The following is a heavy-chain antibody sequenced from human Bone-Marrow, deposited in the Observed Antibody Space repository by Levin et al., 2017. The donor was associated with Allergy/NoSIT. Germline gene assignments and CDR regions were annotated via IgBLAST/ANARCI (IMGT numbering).Heavy chain of an antibody. CDR1: GFNFGDFY. CDR2: ISTSGYTT. D-gene: IGHD4-17*01. Sequence: GGSLRLSCEASGFNFGDFYMSWIRQAPGKGLEWVSYISTSGYTTYYADSVTGRFTISRDNAKNSLYLQMNSLRVEDTAFYYCARDRGTSTVTTNYDQWGQGTLVTVSS. CDR3: ARDRGTSTVTTNYDQ. J-gene: IGHJ5*02. V-gene: IGHV3-11*01.